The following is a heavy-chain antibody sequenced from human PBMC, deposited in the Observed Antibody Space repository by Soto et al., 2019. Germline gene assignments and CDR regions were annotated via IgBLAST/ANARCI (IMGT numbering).Heavy chain of an antibody. CDR1: GFTFSIYA. V-gene: IGHV3-23*01. J-gene: IGHJ4*02. D-gene: IGHD2-21*01. CDR2: IRGSGGCT. CDR3: AKATRGGAVIFIRDY. Sequence: EVQLLESGGGLVQPGGSLRLSCAAAGFTFSIYAMSWFRQAPGKGLEWVSAIRGSGGCTYYADSVKGRLTLSRDNSKKALYLQMNRLRADETAVYYSAKATRGGAVIFIRDYWVQGRLVTGSS.